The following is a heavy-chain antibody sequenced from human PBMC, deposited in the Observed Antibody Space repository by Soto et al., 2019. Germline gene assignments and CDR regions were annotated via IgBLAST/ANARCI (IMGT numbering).Heavy chain of an antibody. V-gene: IGHV4-30-4*01. Sequence: SETLSLTCTVSGGSISSGDYYWSWIRQPPGKGLEWIGYIYYSGSTYYNPSLKSRVTISVDTSKNQFSLKLSSVTAADTAVYYRARDRHHLRSTIFGVVIIPDDAFDIWGQGTMVTVSS. CDR3: ARDRHHLRSTIFGVVIIPDDAFDI. CDR2: IYYSGST. D-gene: IGHD3-3*01. J-gene: IGHJ3*02. CDR1: GGSISSGDYY.